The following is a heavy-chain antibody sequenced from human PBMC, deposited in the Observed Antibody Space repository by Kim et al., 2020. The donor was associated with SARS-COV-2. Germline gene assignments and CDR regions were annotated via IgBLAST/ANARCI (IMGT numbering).Heavy chain of an antibody. CDR1: GGSVSSGSYY. CDR2: IYYSGST. J-gene: IGHJ4*02. CDR3: ARQCSGGSCYSGEFDY. Sequence: SETLSLTCTVSGGSVSSGSYYWSWIRQPPGKGLEWIGYIYYSGSTNYNPSLKSRVTISVDTSKNQFSLKLSSVTAADTAVYYCARQCSGGSCYSGEFDYWGQGTLVTVSS. V-gene: IGHV4-61*01. D-gene: IGHD2-15*01.